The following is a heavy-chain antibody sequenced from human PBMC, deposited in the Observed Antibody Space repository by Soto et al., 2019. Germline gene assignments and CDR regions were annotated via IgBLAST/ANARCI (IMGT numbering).Heavy chain of an antibody. CDR3: ATDRASVAGGFDF. J-gene: IGHJ4*02. V-gene: IGHV1-2*04. CDR2: INPNSGGT. Sequence: ASVKVSCKASGYTFTGYYMHWVRQAPGQGLEWMGWINPNSGGTNYAQKFQGWVTMTKDTSTDTVFMELSRLRPDDTAIYYCATDRASVAGGFDFWGQGTAVTVSS. CDR1: GYTFTGYY. D-gene: IGHD6-19*01.